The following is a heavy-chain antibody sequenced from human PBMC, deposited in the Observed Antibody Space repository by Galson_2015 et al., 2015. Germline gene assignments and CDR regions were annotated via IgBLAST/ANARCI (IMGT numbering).Heavy chain of an antibody. D-gene: IGHD5-18*01. CDR1: GLTVSSNY. J-gene: IGHJ4*02. Sequence: SLRLSCAASGLTVSSNYMSWVRQAPGKGLEWVSVIYSGGSTYYADSVKGRFTISRDNSKNTLYLQMNSLRAEDTAVYYCARGGLLSGYSYGYFGYWGQGTLVTVSS. V-gene: IGHV3-53*01. CDR2: IYSGGST. CDR3: ARGGLLSGYSYGYFGY.